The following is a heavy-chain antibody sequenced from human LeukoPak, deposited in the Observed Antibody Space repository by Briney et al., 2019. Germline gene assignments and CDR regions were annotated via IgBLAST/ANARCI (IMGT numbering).Heavy chain of an antibody. CDR2: INPDGSVT. V-gene: IGHV3-74*01. CDR1: EFYW. D-gene: IGHD1-26*01. Sequence: GGSLRLSCAASEFYWMHWVRQAPGEGLVWVSRINPDGSVTSYADSVKGRFTISRDNAMNTLYLQMNNLRAEDTAVYYCARVPRGSYSFDYWGQGTLVTVSS. CDR3: ARVPRGSYSFDY. J-gene: IGHJ4*02.